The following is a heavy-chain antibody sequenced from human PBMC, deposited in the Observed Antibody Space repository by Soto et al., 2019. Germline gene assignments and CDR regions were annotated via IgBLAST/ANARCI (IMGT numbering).Heavy chain of an antibody. Sequence: GGSLRLSCTASGFTFGDYAMSWFRQAPGKGLEWVGFIRSKAYGGTTEYAASVKGRFTISRDDSKNTLYLQMNSLRAEDTAVYYCAKDNRLVVVVAATDYPQTFDYWGQGTLVTVSS. J-gene: IGHJ4*02. V-gene: IGHV3-49*03. CDR2: IRSKAYGGTT. CDR1: GFTFGDYA. D-gene: IGHD2-15*01. CDR3: AKDNRLVVVVAATDYPQTFDY.